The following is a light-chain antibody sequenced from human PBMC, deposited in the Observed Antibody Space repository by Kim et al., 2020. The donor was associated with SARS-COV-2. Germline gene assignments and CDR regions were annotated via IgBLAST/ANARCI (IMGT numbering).Light chain of an antibody. CDR2: GKN. Sequence: SSELTQDPAVSVALGQTVRITCQGDSLRSYYASWYQQKPGQAPVLVIYGKNNRPSGIPDRFSGSSSGNTASLTITGAQAEDEADYYCNSRDSSGNHHVVFGGGTQLTV. CDR3: NSRDSSGNHHVV. CDR1: SLRSYY. J-gene: IGLJ2*01. V-gene: IGLV3-19*01.